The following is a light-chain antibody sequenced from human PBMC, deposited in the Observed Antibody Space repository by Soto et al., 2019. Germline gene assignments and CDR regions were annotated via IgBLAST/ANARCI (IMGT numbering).Light chain of an antibody. CDR3: SSYTSSSTRVV. J-gene: IGLJ2*01. Sequence: QSALTQPASVSGSPGQSITISCTGTSNSVGGYNFVRWYQQHPGKAPKLMIYEVSNRPSGVSNRFSGSKSGNSASLTISGLQAEDEADYYCSSYTSSSTRVVFGGGTKLTVL. CDR1: SNSVGGYNF. V-gene: IGLV2-14*01. CDR2: EVS.